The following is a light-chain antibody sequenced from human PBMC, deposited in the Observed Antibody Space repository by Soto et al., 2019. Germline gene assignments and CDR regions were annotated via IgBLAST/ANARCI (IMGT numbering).Light chain of an antibody. CDR3: QQYNSYPWT. J-gene: IGKJ1*01. CDR2: DAS. CDR1: QSISSW. Sequence: DIQMTQSPSTLSASVGDRVTITCRASQSISSWLAWYQQTPGKAPKVLIYDASSLESGVPSRFSGSGAGTEFTLTISSLQPDDFATDYCQQYNSYPWTFGQGTKVDIK. V-gene: IGKV1-5*01.